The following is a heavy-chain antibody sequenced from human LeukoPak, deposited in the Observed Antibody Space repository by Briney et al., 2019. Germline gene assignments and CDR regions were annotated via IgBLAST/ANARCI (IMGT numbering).Heavy chain of an antibody. CDR2: IYYSGST. CDR1: GGSISSYY. CDR3: ARVTWGSGEAL. D-gene: IGHD6-19*01. V-gene: IGHV4-59*01. J-gene: IGHJ4*02. Sequence: SETLSLTRTVSGGSISSYYWSWIRQPPGKGLEWIGYIYYSGSTNYNPSLKSRVTISVDTSKNQFSLKLSSVTAADTAVYYCARVTWGSGEALWGQGTLVTVSS.